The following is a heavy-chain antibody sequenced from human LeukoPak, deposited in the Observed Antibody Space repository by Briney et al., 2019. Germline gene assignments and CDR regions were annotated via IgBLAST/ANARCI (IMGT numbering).Heavy chain of an antibody. Sequence: ASVKVSCKTSGYTFTNYDINWVRQATGQGLEWLGWMSPNNGNTGYAQKFQSRVTMTRDTSINTAHMELSSLRSEDTAVYYCARAYYDLDLDYWGQGTLVTVSS. CDR1: GYTFTNYD. D-gene: IGHD3-22*01. CDR2: MSPNNGNT. CDR3: ARAYYDLDLDY. J-gene: IGHJ4*02. V-gene: IGHV1-8*01.